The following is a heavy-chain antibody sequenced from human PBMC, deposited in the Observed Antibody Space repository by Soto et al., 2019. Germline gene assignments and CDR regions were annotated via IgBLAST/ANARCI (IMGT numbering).Heavy chain of an antibody. CDR3: AGGTKTTVTPTYYYYGMDV. D-gene: IGHD4-17*01. V-gene: IGHV1-69*05. CDR1: GGTFGSYA. CDR2: IIPIFGTA. J-gene: IGHJ6*02. Sequence: SVKFSCKFSGGTFGSYAISWVRHAPGQGHDWMGRIIPIFGTANYAQKFKGRVTITTDKSTSTAYMELSSLRSEYTAVYYCAGGTKTTVTPTYYYYGMDVWGQGTTVTVYS.